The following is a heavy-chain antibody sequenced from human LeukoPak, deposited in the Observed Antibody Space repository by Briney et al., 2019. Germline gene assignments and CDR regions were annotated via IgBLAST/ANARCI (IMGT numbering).Heavy chain of an antibody. V-gene: IGHV3-30*01. CDR3: ARGQLLLEGYFYYMDV. Sequence: GGSLRLSCAASGFTFSSYPMHWVRQAPGKGLEWVAVVSDDGNKKFDADFVKGRFSISRDNSKNTLYLQMNSLRGEDTAVYYCARGQLLLEGYFYYMDVWGKGTTVTVSS. CDR1: GFTFSSYP. CDR2: VSDDGNKK. D-gene: IGHD2-2*01. J-gene: IGHJ6*03.